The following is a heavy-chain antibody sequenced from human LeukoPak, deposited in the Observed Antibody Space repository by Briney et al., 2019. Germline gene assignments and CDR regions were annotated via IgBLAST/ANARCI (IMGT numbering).Heavy chain of an antibody. Sequence: SETLSLTCTVSGGSISSYYWSWIRQPAGKGLEWIGRIYTSGSTNYNPSLKSRVTISADTSKNQFSLKLSSVTAADTAVYYCARVNNWNLFDYWGQGTLVTVSS. CDR1: GGSISSYY. J-gene: IGHJ4*02. D-gene: IGHD1-20*01. V-gene: IGHV4-4*07. CDR3: ARVNNWNLFDY. CDR2: IYTSGST.